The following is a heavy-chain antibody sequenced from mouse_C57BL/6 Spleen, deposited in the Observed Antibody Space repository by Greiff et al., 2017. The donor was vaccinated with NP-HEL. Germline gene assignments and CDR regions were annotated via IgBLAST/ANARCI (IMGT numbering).Heavy chain of an antibody. CDR1: GYTFTSYW. V-gene: IGHV1-74*01. J-gene: IGHJ3*01. D-gene: IGHD1-1*01. CDR3: AITPYGSSSWFAY. Sequence: QVQLQQPGAELVKPGASVKVSCKASGYTFTSYWMHWVKQRPGQGLEWIGRIHPSDSDTNYNQKFKGKATLTVDNSSSTAYMQLSSLTSEDSAVYYCAITPYGSSSWFAYWGQGTLVTVSA. CDR2: IHPSDSDT.